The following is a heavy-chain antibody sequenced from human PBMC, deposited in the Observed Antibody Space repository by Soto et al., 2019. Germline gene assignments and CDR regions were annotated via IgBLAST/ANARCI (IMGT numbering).Heavy chain of an antibody. Sequence: ASVKVSCKAFGFIFNNYAISWVRQAPGQGLEWMGWISANSGNTNYAQKLQGRVTMTTDTSTSTGYMELRSLRSDDTAVYYCATAGNYDSSGRDFWGQGTLVTVSS. CDR1: GFIFNNYA. J-gene: IGHJ4*02. CDR3: ATAGNYDSSGRDF. CDR2: ISANSGNT. D-gene: IGHD3-22*01. V-gene: IGHV1-18*04.